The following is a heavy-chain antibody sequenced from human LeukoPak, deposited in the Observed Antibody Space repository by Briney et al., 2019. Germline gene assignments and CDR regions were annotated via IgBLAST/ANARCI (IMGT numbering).Heavy chain of an antibody. Sequence: SETLSLTCAVSGGSISSGGYSWSFIRQPPGKGLEWIGYIYHSGSTYYNPSLKSRVTISVDKSKNQFSLKLSSVTAADTAVYYCASLKINYYYYYYGMDVWGQGTTVTVSS. CDR1: GGSISSGGYS. J-gene: IGHJ6*02. CDR3: ASLKINYYYYYYGMDV. CDR2: IYHSGST. D-gene: IGHD1-1*01. V-gene: IGHV4-30-2*01.